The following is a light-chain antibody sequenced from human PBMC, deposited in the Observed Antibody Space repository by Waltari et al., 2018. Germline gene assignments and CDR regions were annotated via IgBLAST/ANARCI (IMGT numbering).Light chain of an antibody. CDR3: QSYDTNIRV. J-gene: IGLJ3*02. Sequence: NFLLTQPHSVSASPGKTVTISCTRSSGSLVTNYVQWYQQRPGSSPSMIIYEDNKRPSGVPDRFSGSIDSSSNSASLTISGLKTEDEADYYCQSYDTNIRVFGGVTKLTVL. CDR1: SGSLVTNY. V-gene: IGLV6-57*01. CDR2: EDN.